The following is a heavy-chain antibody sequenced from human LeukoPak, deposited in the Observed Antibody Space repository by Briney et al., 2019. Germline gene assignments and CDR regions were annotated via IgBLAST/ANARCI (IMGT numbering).Heavy chain of an antibody. V-gene: IGHV4-59*08. J-gene: IGHJ4*02. Sequence: SETLFLTCSVSRGSMNSYYWSWIRQSPGKGLEWIGYIYYSGSTNYNPSLKSRVTISVDTSKNQFSLKLSSVTAADTAVYYCARHCWLQPVDYWGQGTLVTVSS. D-gene: IGHD3-9*01. CDR2: IYYSGST. CDR1: RGSMNSYY. CDR3: ARHCWLQPVDY.